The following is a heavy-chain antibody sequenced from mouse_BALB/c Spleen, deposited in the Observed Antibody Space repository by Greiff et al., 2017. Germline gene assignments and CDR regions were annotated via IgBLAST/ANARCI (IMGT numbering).Heavy chain of an antibody. CDR1: GFTFSSFG. CDR2: ISSGSSTI. Sequence: EVKLVESGGGLVQPGGSRKLSCAASGFTFSSFGMHWVRQAPEKGLEWVAYISSGSSTIYYADTVKGRFTISRDNPKNTLFLQMTSLRSEDTAMYYCAREAHLAWFAYWGQGTLVTVSA. CDR3: AREAHLAWFAY. J-gene: IGHJ3*01. V-gene: IGHV5-17*02.